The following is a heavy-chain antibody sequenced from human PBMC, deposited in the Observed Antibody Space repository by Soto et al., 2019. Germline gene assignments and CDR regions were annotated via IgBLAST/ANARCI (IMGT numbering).Heavy chain of an antibody. CDR2: ISTSNGNT. Sequence: ASVKVSCKTSGYTFSRSGISWVRQALGQGLEWMGWISTSNGNTNYVQKFQDRLTMTTDTSTSTAYMELRSLRSDDTAVYFCARGPYISVAGHFDYWGQGTLVTVSS. D-gene: IGHD6-19*01. V-gene: IGHV1-18*01. CDR1: GYTFSRSG. CDR3: ARGPYISVAGHFDY. J-gene: IGHJ4*02.